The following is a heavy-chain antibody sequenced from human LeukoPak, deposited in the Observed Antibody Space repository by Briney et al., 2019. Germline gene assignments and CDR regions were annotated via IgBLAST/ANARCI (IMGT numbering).Heavy chain of an antibody. Sequence: ASVKVSCKASGGTFSSYAISWVRQAPGQGLEWMGGIIPIFGTANYAQKFQGRVTITTDESTSTAYMELSSLRSEDTAVYYCASNSGSYPGAFDIWGQGTMVTVSS. CDR2: IIPIFGTA. V-gene: IGHV1-69*05. CDR1: GGTFSSYA. D-gene: IGHD1-26*01. J-gene: IGHJ3*02. CDR3: ASNSGSYPGAFDI.